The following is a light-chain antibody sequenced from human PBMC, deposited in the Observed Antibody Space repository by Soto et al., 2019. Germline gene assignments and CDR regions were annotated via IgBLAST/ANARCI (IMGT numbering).Light chain of an antibody. Sequence: DIQMTQSPSSLSASVGDRVSITCQASQAIKNYLNWYQQKPGNAPKLLIYDASNLETGVPSRFSGSGSGTDFTFAISSLQPEDIATYYCQQYDNLPLTFGGGTKVGIK. J-gene: IGKJ4*01. CDR3: QQYDNLPLT. V-gene: IGKV1-33*01. CDR2: DAS. CDR1: QAIKNY.